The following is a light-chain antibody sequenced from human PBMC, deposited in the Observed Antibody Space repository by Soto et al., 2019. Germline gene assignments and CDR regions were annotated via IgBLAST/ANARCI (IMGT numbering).Light chain of an antibody. J-gene: IGKJ4*01. V-gene: IGKV1-39*01. CDR2: AAS. Sequence: DIQMTQSPSSLSASVGDRVTITCRASQSIISYLNWYQQKPGKAPKLLIYAASSLQSGVPSRFSGSGSGTDFTLTISSLQPEDFATYYCQQSYSTPFTFGGGTKVEIK. CDR3: QQSYSTPFT. CDR1: QSIISY.